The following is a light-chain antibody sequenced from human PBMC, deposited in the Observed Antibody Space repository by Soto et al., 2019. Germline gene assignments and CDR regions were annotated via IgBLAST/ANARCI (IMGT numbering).Light chain of an antibody. CDR3: AAWDDSLNAWV. V-gene: IGLV1-44*01. CDR1: YSNIGSNT. CDR2: SND. J-gene: IGLJ3*02. Sequence: QSVLTQPPSASGTPGQRVTVSCSGSYSNIGSNTVNWYQQLPGTAPKLLIYSNDQRPSGVPDRFSGSKSGTSASLASSGLQSEDEAAYYCAAWDDSLNAWVFGGGTKVTVL.